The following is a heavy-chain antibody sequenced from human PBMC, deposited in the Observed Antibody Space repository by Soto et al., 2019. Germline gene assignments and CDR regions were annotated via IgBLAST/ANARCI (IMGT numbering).Heavy chain of an antibody. CDR3: ASPQQWLGQRGDFDY. D-gene: IGHD6-19*01. CDR2: IRQDGSDK. V-gene: IGHV3-7*05. J-gene: IGHJ4*02. Sequence: EVQLVESGGGLVQPGGSLRLSCAASGFTFSNYWMRWVRQAPGKGLAWVANIRQDGSDKYYVDSVKGRFTISRDNSKNSLYLQMNSLRAEDTAVYYCASPQQWLGQRGDFDYWGQGTLVTVSS. CDR1: GFTFSNYW.